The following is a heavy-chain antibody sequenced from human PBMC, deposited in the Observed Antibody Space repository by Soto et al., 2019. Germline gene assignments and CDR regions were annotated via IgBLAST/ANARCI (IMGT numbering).Heavy chain of an antibody. CDR1: GFTFSSYS. V-gene: IGHV3-48*01. CDR3: AREFTQPYYYYYYMDV. Sequence: GGSLRLSCGASGFTFSSYSMNWVRQAPGQGLEWVSYISSSSSTIYCADSVKGRFTISRDNAKNSLYLQMNSLRAEDTAVYYCAREFTQPYYYYYYMDVWGKGTTVTVSS. J-gene: IGHJ6*03. CDR2: ISSSSSTI. D-gene: IGHD2-2*01.